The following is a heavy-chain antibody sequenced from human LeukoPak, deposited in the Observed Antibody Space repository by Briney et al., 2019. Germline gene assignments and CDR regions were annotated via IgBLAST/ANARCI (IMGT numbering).Heavy chain of an antibody. CDR3: ARAVVPAANNWFDP. CDR2: IIPIFGTA. V-gene: IGHV1-69*13. D-gene: IGHD2-2*01. CDR1: GGTFSGYA. Sequence: SVKVSCKAFGGTFSGYAISWVRQAPGQGLEWMGGIIPIFGTANYAQKFQGRVTITADESTSTAYMELSSLRSEDTAVYYCARAVVPAANNWFDPWGQGTLVTVSS. J-gene: IGHJ5*02.